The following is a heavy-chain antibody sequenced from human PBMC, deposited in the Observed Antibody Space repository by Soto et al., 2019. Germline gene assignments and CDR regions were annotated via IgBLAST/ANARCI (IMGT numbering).Heavy chain of an antibody. V-gene: IGHV3-21*01. Sequence: KPGGSLRLSCAASGFTFISYSMSLCRHSPFKWLEWVSSISSSSSYIYYADSVKGRFTISRDNAKNSLYLQMNSLRAEDTAVYYCARDFTMDPLDWGSAGAFDIWGQGTVVTVSS. J-gene: IGHJ3*02. D-gene: IGHD7-27*01. CDR1: GFTFISYS. CDR3: ARDFTMDPLDWGSAGAFDI. CDR2: ISSSSSYI.